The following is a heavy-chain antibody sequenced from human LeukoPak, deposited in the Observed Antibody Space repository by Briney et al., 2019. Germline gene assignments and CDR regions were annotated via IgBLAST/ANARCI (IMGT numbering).Heavy chain of an antibody. CDR2: IWYDGSNK. CDR3: ARDSHYYYGSGSPDY. V-gene: IGHV3-33*08. D-gene: IGHD3-10*01. Sequence: PGGSLRLSCAASGFTFSSYAMHWVRQAPGKGLEWVAVIWYDGSNKYYADSVKGRFTISRDNSKNTLYLQMNSLRAEDTAVYYCARDSHYYYGSGSPDYWGQGTLVTVSS. CDR1: GFTFSSYA. J-gene: IGHJ4*02.